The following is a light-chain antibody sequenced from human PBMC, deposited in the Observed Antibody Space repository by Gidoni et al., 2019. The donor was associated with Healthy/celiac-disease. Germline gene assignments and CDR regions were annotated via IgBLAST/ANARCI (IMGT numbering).Light chain of an antibody. CDR3: CSYAGSSTNV. J-gene: IGLJ1*01. V-gene: IGLV2-23*02. CDR2: EVS. CDR1: SSDVGSYNL. Sequence: QSALPQPASVSVSPGQSITISCTGTSSDVGSYNLVSWYQQHPGKAPKLMIYEVSKRPSGVSNRFSGSKSGNTASLTISGMQAEEEADYYCCSYAGSSTNVFGTGTKVTVL.